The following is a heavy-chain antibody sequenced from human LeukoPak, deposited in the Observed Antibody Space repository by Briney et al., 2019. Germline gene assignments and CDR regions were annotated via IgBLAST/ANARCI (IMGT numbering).Heavy chain of an antibody. Sequence: PGRSLRLSCAASGFTFSSYAMHWVRQAPDKGLEWVAVISYDGSNKYYADSVKGRFTISRDNSKNTLYLQMNSLRAEDTAVYYCARAGVVTAILGAFDIWGQGTMVTVSS. V-gene: IGHV3-30-3*01. CDR1: GFTFSSYA. J-gene: IGHJ3*02. CDR2: ISYDGSNK. D-gene: IGHD2-21*02. CDR3: ARAGVVTAILGAFDI.